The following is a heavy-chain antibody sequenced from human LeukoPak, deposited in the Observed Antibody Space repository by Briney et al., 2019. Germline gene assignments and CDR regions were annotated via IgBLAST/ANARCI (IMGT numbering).Heavy chain of an antibody. J-gene: IGHJ4*02. CDR2: INPNDGDT. CDR1: GYTFTDYY. Sequence: ASVKGSCKASGYTFTDYYMHWVQQTPGQGFEWMGWINPNDGDTNYAQKFQGRVTMTRDTSISTAHMEVSRLRSDDTAVYYCARANFLYCSSTTCLFDYWGQGTLVTVSS. D-gene: IGHD2-2*01. CDR3: ARANFLYCSSTTCLFDY. V-gene: IGHV1-2*02.